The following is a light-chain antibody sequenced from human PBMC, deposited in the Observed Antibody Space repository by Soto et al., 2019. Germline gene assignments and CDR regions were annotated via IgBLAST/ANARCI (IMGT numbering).Light chain of an antibody. CDR1: QTVLHSSTNKNF. J-gene: IGKJ5*01. Sequence: DIVMTQSPDSLAVSLGERATINCKSSQTVLHSSTNKNFLAWYQQKPGQPPTLLISWASTRESGVPDRFSGSGSETDFTLTIRRLQAEAVAVYFCQQYYRTPYTFGQGARLEIK. V-gene: IGKV4-1*01. CDR2: WAS. CDR3: QQYYRTPYT.